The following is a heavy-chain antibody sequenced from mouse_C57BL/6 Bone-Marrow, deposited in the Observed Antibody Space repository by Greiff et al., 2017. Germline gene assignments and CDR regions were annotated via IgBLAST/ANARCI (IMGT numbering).Heavy chain of an antibody. CDR2: IYPGSGNT. D-gene: IGHD1-1*01. V-gene: IGHV1-66*01. Sequence: QVQLKESGPELVKPGASVKLSCKASGYSFTSYYIHWVKQRPGQGLEWIGWIYPGSGNTKYNEKFKGKATLTVDKSSSTAYMELRSLTSEDSAVYYCARSTVVAPFADWGKGTLVTVSA. CDR3: ARSTVVAPFAD. CDR1: GYSFTSYY. J-gene: IGHJ3*01.